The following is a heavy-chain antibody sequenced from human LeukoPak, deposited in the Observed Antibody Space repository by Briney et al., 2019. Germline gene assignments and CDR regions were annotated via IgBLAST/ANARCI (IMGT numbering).Heavy chain of an antibody. Sequence: PSETLSLTCTVSGGSISSGGYYWSWIRQHPGKGLEWIGYIYYSGSTYYNPSLKSRVTISVDTSKNQFSLKLSSVTAADTAVYYCARGSVDIVATTPFDYWGQGTLVTVSS. CDR3: ARGSVDIVATTPFDY. J-gene: IGHJ4*02. CDR1: GGSISSGGYY. V-gene: IGHV4-31*03. D-gene: IGHD5-12*01. CDR2: IYYSGST.